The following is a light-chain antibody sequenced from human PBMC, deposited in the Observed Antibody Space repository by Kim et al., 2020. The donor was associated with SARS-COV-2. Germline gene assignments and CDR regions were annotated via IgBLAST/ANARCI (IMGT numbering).Light chain of an antibody. CDR2: WAS. Sequence: ATINCKSSQSVVDSSNNKNYLALYQQKAGQPPNLLIYWASTRESGVPDRFSGSGSGTDFTLTISSLQAGDGAVYYCQQYYNAPITFGQGTRLEIK. J-gene: IGKJ5*01. CDR3: QQYYNAPIT. CDR1: QSVVDSSNNKNY. V-gene: IGKV4-1*01.